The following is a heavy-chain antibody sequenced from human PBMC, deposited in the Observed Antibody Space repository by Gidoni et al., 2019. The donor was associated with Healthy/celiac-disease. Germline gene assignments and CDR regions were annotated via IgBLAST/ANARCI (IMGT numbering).Heavy chain of an antibody. CDR1: GGSISSSSYY. J-gene: IGHJ4*02. Sequence: QLQLQEPGPGLVKPSETLSLTCTVPGGSISSSSYYWGWIRQPPGKGLEWIGSIYYRGSTYYNPSLKIRVTISVDTSKNQFSLKLSSVTAADTAVYYCASIRGEQQLVVDYWGQGTLVTVSS. CDR2: IYYRGST. CDR3: ASIRGEQQLVVDY. V-gene: IGHV4-39*01. D-gene: IGHD6-13*01.